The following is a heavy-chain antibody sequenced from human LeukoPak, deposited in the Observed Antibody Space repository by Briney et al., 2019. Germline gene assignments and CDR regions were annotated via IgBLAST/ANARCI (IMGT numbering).Heavy chain of an antibody. Sequence: SGGSLRLSCAASGFTFDDYAMHWVRQAPGKGLEWVSGISWNSGSIGYADSVKGRFTISRDNAKNSLYLQMNSLRAEDTALYYCAKDNSHYYDSSGYYPYYFDYWGQGTLVTVSS. D-gene: IGHD3-22*01. CDR3: AKDNSHYYDSSGYYPYYFDY. V-gene: IGHV3-9*01. J-gene: IGHJ4*02. CDR1: GFTFDDYA. CDR2: ISWNSGSI.